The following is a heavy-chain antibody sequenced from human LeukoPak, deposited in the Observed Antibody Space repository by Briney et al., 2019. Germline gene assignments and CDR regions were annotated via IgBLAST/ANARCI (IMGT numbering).Heavy chain of an antibody. V-gene: IGHV1-2*02. J-gene: IGHJ4*02. D-gene: IGHD6-19*01. CDR3: ARDSWQWLGGGYSDY. CDR2: TNPNSGGT. CDR1: GYTFTGYY. Sequence: ASVKVSCKASGYTFTGYYMHWVRQAPGQGLEWMGWTNPNSGGTNYAQKFQGRVTMTRDTSISTAYMELSRLRSDDTAVYYCARDSWQWLGGGYSDYWGQGTLVTVSS.